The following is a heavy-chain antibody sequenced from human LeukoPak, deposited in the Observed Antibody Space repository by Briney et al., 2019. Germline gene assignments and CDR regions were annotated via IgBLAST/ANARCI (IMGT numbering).Heavy chain of an antibody. Sequence: SQTLSLTCTVSGGSISSGGYYWSWIRQPPGKGLEWIGRIYTTGFTNYHPSLKSRVTVSIDTSKNQFYLKLTSVTAADTAVYYCAREDYNFLWGQGALVTVSS. V-gene: IGHV4-61*02. CDR2: IYTTGFT. J-gene: IGHJ4*02. CDR3: AREDYNFL. CDR1: GGSISSGGYY. D-gene: IGHD3-3*01.